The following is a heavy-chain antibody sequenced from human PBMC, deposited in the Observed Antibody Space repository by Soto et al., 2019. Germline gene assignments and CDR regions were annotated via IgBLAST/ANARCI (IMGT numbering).Heavy chain of an antibody. Sequence: PGESLKISCKGSGYSFTSYWIGWVRQMPGKGLEWMGIIYPGDSDTRYSPSFQGQVTISADKSISTAYLQWSSLKASDTAMYYCARRRGYSYGFRQAPDYWGQGTLVTVSS. CDR2: IYPGDSDT. CDR1: GYSFTSYW. CDR3: ARRRGYSYGFRQAPDY. V-gene: IGHV5-51*01. J-gene: IGHJ4*02. D-gene: IGHD5-18*01.